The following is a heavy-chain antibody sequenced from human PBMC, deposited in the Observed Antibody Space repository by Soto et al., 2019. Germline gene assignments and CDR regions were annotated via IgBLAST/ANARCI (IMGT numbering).Heavy chain of an antibody. D-gene: IGHD2-15*01. V-gene: IGHV4-31*03. Sequence: SETLSLTCNVSGGSVTSGGYYWNWIRQHPGKGLEWIGYIYHSGNNYYNPSLRSRVSISVDRSKNHFSLTLSSVTAADTAVYYCASLLGYCSGGSCWPTFDHWGQGILVTVS. CDR1: GGSVTSGGYY. J-gene: IGHJ4*02. CDR3: ASLLGYCSGGSCWPTFDH. CDR2: IYHSGNN.